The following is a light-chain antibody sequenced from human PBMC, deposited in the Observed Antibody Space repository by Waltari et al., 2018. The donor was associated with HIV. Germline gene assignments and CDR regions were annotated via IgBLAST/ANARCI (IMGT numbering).Light chain of an antibody. Sequence: DIDMTQSPSSLSASVGDRVTITCRASQTVGSYLTWYQQKPGKAPKVLIYAASSLESGVPSRFSGSGSGTDFTLTIDSLQPEDFATYFCQQSYSTPGYTFGQGTKLEIK. V-gene: IGKV1-39*01. CDR1: QTVGSY. J-gene: IGKJ2*01. CDR2: AAS. CDR3: QQSYSTPGYT.